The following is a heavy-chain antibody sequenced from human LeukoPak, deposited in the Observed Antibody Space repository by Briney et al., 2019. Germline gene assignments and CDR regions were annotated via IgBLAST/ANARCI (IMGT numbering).Heavy chain of an antibody. CDR2: LSGGGGST. CDR1: GFTFSNYA. CDR3: ARMRVRGVSTFDS. V-gene: IGHV3-23*01. J-gene: IGHJ4*02. Sequence: GGSLRLSCAASGFTFSNYAMSWVRQAPGKGLEWVSTLSGGGGSTYYPDSVQGRFTISRDNSKNTLYLQMNSLRAEDTAVYFCARMRVRGVSTFDSWGQGTLVTVSS. D-gene: IGHD3-10*01.